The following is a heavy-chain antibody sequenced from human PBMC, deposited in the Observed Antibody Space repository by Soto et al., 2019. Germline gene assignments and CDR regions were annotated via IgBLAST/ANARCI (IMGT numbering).Heavy chain of an antibody. CDR3: ASLEVVAVAGTYY. D-gene: IGHD6-19*01. V-gene: IGHV3-21*01. CDR1: GFTFSSYS. J-gene: IGHJ4*02. CDR2: ISSSSSYI. Sequence: GGPLRLSCAASGFTFSSYSMNWVRQAPGKGLEWVSSISSSSSYIYYADSVKGRFTISRDNAKNSLYLQMNSLRAEDTAVYYCASLEVVAVAGTYYWGQGTLVTVS.